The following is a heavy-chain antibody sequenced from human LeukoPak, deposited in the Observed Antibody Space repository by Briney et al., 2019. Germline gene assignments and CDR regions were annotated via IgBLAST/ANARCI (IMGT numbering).Heavy chain of an antibody. CDR1: GGSFSGYY. D-gene: IGHD5-18*01. J-gene: IGHJ4*02. V-gene: IGHV4-34*01. CDR3: ARHAAMATYYFDY. Sequence: SETLSLTCAVYGGSFSGYYWSWIRQPPGKGLEWIGEINHSGSTNYNPSLKSRVTISVDTSKNQFSLKLSSVTAADTAVYYCARHAAMATYYFDYWGQGTLVTVSS. CDR2: INHSGST.